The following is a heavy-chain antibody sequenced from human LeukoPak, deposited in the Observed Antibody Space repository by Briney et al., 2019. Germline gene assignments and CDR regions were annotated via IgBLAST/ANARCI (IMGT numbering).Heavy chain of an antibody. CDR3: AKGRSSWSAFDY. CDR1: GFTFSRCA. D-gene: IGHD6-13*01. CDR2: MTGSGGST. V-gene: IGHV3-23*01. J-gene: IGHJ4*02. Sequence: GGSLRLSCAASGFTFSRCAMSWVRQAPGKGLEWVSTMTGSGGSTYYADSVKGRFTISRDNSKNTLYLQMNSLRAEDTAVYYCAKGRSSWSAFDYWGQGTLVTVSS.